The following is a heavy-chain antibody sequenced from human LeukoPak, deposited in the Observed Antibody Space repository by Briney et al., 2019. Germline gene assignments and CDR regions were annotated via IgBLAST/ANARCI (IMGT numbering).Heavy chain of an antibody. V-gene: IGHV3-30-3*01. Sequence: GGSLRLSCAASGFTFSSYAMHWVRQAPGKGLEWVAVISYAGSNKYYADSVKGRFTISRDNSKNTLYLQMSSLRAEDTAVYYCARGQVLGYCSSTSCSPFDPWGQGTLVTVSS. CDR1: GFTFSSYA. CDR3: ARGQVLGYCSSTSCSPFDP. D-gene: IGHD2-2*01. J-gene: IGHJ5*02. CDR2: ISYAGSNK.